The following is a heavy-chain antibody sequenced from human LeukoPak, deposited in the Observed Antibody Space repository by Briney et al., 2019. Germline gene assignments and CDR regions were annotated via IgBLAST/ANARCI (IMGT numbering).Heavy chain of an antibody. Sequence: GGSLRLSCAASGFTLSTYAMHWVRQAPGEGLEWVAVMSYDGSDTYYADSVKGRFTISRDSSKNTLYLQMTSLRAEDTAVYYCARADFYGSGNHPPGGFDYWGQGTLVTVSS. V-gene: IGHV3-30*04. D-gene: IGHD3-10*01. CDR1: GFTLSTYA. CDR2: MSYDGSDT. J-gene: IGHJ4*02. CDR3: ARADFYGSGNHPPGGFDY.